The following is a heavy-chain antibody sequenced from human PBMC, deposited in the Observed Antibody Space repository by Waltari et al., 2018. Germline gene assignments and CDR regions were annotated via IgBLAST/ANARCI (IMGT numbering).Heavy chain of an antibody. CDR2: IYASETS. CDR1: GYSISSNYF. V-gene: IGHV4-38-2*01. CDR3: ARGLSKVADY. J-gene: IGHJ4*02. D-gene: IGHD1-26*01. Sequence: QVQLQESGPGLVKPSETLSLTCAVSGYSISSNYFWGWVRQPPGKGLEWIGHIYASETSFYHPSLKSRVTISLDTSKNHFSLKLSSLTAADTAVYFCARGLSKVADYWGQGILVTVSS.